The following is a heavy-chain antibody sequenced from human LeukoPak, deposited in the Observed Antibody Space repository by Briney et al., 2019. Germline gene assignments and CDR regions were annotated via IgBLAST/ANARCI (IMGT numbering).Heavy chain of an antibody. Sequence: GGSLRLSCAASGFTFDDYGMSWVRQAPGKGLEWVSGINWNGGSTGYADSVKGRFTISRDNAKNSLYLQMYSLRAEDTAVYYCARGPIQLWLHNFDYWGQGTLVTVSS. V-gene: IGHV3-20*04. CDR1: GFTFDDYG. J-gene: IGHJ4*02. D-gene: IGHD5-18*01. CDR3: ARGPIQLWLHNFDY. CDR2: INWNGGST.